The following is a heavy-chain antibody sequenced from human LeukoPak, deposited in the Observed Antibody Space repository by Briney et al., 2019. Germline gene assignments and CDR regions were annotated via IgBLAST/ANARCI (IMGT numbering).Heavy chain of an antibody. CDR1: GFTLSSYW. CDR3: TRGGYRSWDAFDI. Sequence: RGSLRLSCAASGFTLSSYWMHWVRQAPGKRLVWVPRINGDGSSTNYTDSVKGRFTISRDNAKNTLYLQMNSLTAEDTAVYYCTRGGYRSWDAFDIWGQGTMVTVSS. J-gene: IGHJ3*02. D-gene: IGHD6-13*01. V-gene: IGHV3-74*01. CDR2: INGDGSST.